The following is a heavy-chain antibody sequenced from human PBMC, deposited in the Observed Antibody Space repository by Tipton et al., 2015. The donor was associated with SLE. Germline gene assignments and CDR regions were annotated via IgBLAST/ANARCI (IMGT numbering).Heavy chain of an antibody. D-gene: IGHD2-2*01. V-gene: IGHV4-39*07. CDR3: ARVPALYYYYMDV. CDR2: ISYSGTT. CDR1: GGSISRSNYY. J-gene: IGHJ6*03. Sequence: TLSLTCTVSGGSISRSNYYWGWIRQPPGKGLEWIGSISYSGTTYYNPSLKSRVTISVDTSKNQFSLKLSSVTAADTAVYYCARVPALYYYYMDVWGKGTTVTVSS.